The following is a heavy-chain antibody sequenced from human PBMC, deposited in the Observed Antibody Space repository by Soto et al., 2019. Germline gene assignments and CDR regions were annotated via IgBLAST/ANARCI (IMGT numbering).Heavy chain of an antibody. CDR2: VYSSGTT. V-gene: IGHV4-4*07. D-gene: IGHD2-21*01. J-gene: IGHJ4*02. CDR3: ARDIASYAYGEGY. Sequence: PSETLSLTCTVSGGSINSYWWSWIRQPAGKGLEWIGRVYSSGTTDYNPSLNSRATMSVETSKNQFSLKLSSVTAADTAVYYCARDIASYAYGEGYWGQGIHVTVSS. CDR1: GGSINSYW.